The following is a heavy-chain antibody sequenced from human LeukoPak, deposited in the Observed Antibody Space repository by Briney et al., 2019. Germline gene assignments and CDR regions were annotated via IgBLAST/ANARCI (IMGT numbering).Heavy chain of an antibody. CDR1: GYTFTNYG. CDR3: AGNYYGSGSYYNRNYYYGMDV. V-gene: IGHV1-18*01. J-gene: IGHJ6*02. CDR2: ISAYNGNT. D-gene: IGHD3-10*01. Sequence: ASVKVSCKASGYTFTNYGINWVRQAPGQGLEWMGWISAYNGNTNYAQKLQGRVTMTTDTSTSTAYMELRSLRSDDTAVYYCAGNYYGSGSYYNRNYYYGMDVWGQGTTVTVSS.